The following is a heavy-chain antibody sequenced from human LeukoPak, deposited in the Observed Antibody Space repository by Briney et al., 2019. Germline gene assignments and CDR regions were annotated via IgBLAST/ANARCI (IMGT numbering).Heavy chain of an antibody. CDR2: IYHSGST. D-gene: IGHD3-10*01. CDR3: ARGDYYGSGRRRVVFDY. Sequence: SETLSLTCAVSGGSISSSNWWSWVRQPPGKGLEWIGEIYHSGSTNYNPSLKSRVTISVDKSKNQFSLKLSSVTAADTAVYYCARGDYYGSGRRRVVFDYWGQGTLVTVSS. J-gene: IGHJ4*02. CDR1: GGSISSSNW. V-gene: IGHV4-4*02.